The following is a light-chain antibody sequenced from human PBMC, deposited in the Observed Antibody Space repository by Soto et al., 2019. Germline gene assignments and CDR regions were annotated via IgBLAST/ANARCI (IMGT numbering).Light chain of an antibody. CDR3: QQRSNWPPT. J-gene: IGKJ1*01. V-gene: IGKV3-11*01. CDR2: DAS. Sequence: EIVLTQSPATLSLSPGERATLSCRASQSVSSYLAWYQQKPGQAPRLLIYDASNRATGIPARFSGSWSGTDFTLTISSLEPEECAVYYCQQRSNWPPTFGQGTKVEIK. CDR1: QSVSSY.